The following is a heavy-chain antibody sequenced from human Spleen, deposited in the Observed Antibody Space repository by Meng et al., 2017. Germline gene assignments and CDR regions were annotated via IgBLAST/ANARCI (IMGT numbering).Heavy chain of an antibody. D-gene: IGHD1-1*01. CDR2: INHSGST. Sequence: QVQLQESGPGLVKPSETLSLTCAVYGASFSGYYWTWIRQPPGKGLERIGEINHSGSTRYNPSLKSRVTISVDTSKNQFSLNLTSMTAADTAVYYCAGGGGNYYLDYWGQGTLVTVSS. CDR1: GASFSGYY. CDR3: AGGGGNYYLDY. J-gene: IGHJ4*02. V-gene: IGHV4-34*01.